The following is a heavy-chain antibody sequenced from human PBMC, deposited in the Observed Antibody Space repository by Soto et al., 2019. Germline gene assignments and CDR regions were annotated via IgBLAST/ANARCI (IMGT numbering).Heavy chain of an antibody. CDR1: GGSFSGYY. J-gene: IGHJ4*02. V-gene: IGHV4-34*01. D-gene: IGHD3-3*01. CDR3: ARGRFIAEPNFDY. Sequence: PSETLSLTCAVYGGSFSGYYWSWIRQPPGKGLEWIGEINHSGSTNYNPSLKSRVTISVDTSKNQFSLKLSSVTAADTAVYYCARGRFIAEPNFDYWGQGXLVTVSS. CDR2: INHSGST.